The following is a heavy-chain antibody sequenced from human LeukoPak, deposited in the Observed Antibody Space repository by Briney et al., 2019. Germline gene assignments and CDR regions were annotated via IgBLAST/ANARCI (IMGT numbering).Heavy chain of an antibody. Sequence: SETLSLTCTVSGGSISSYYWSWIRQPPGKGLEWIGYIYTSGSTNYNPSLKSRVTISVDTSKNQFSLKLSSVTAADTAVYYCARNSYYDFWSGYNDYWGQGTLVIVSS. CDR3: ARNSYYDFWSGYNDY. V-gene: IGHV4-4*09. CDR1: GGSISSYY. D-gene: IGHD3-3*01. CDR2: IYTSGST. J-gene: IGHJ4*02.